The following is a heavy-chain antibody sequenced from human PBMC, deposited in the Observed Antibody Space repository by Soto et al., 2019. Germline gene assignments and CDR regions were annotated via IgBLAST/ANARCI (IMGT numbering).Heavy chain of an antibody. Sequence: PGGSLRLSFAVSGLTFNEDYMSWSRQAPGKGLEWIAYISTGAINIYYADSVRGRFTVSRDNGRNSLHLQMDNLRAEDTAVYYCPLMPIVPLHFDHSGQGT. D-gene: IGHD2-21*01. CDR1: GLTFNEDY. V-gene: IGHV3-11*01. J-gene: IGHJ4*01. CDR3: PLMPIVPLHFDH. CDR2: ISTGAINI.